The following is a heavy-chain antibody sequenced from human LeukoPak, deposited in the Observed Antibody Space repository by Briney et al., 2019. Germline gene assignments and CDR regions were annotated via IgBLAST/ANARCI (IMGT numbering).Heavy chain of an antibody. Sequence: SETLSLTCTVSGYSISSGYYWGWIRQPPGKGLEWIGSIYHSGSTYYNPSLKSRVTISVDTSKNQFSLKLSSVTAAETAVCYCARVDGYSYGLYYFDYWGQGTLVTVSS. J-gene: IGHJ4*02. D-gene: IGHD5-18*01. CDR3: ARVDGYSYGLYYFDY. CDR1: GYSISSGYY. CDR2: IYHSGST. V-gene: IGHV4-38-2*02.